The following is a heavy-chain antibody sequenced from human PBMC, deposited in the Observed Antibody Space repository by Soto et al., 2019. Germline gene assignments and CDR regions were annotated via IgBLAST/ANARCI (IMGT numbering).Heavy chain of an antibody. CDR1: GGSISSYY. Sequence: LSLTCTVSGGSISSYYWSWIRQPPGKGLEWIGYIYYSGSTNYNPSLKSRVTISVDTSKNQFSLKLSSVTAADTAVYYCASFPLMGSISSSPYFDYWGQGTLVTVSS. D-gene: IGHD6-6*01. V-gene: IGHV4-59*01. J-gene: IGHJ4*02. CDR3: ASFPLMGSISSSPYFDY. CDR2: IYYSGST.